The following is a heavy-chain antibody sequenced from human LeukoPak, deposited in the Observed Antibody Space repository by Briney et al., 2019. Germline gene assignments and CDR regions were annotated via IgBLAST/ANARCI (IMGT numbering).Heavy chain of an antibody. CDR3: ARDQLKTGSYFDY. CDR2: ISSSSSYI. V-gene: IGHV3-21*01. Sequence: GGSLRLSCAASGFTFSSYSMDWVRQAPGKGLEWVSSISSSSSYIYYADSVKGRFTISRDNAKNSLYLQMNSLRAEDTAVYYCARDQLKTGSYFDYWGQATLVTVSS. CDR1: GFTFSSYS. J-gene: IGHJ4*02. D-gene: IGHD3-10*01.